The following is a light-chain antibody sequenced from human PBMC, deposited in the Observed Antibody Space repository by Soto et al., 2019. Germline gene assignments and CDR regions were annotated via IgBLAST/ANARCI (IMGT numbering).Light chain of an antibody. Sequence: DLQLTQSPSFLSASVGDRVTITCRASQGINNYLAWYQQKPGQAPKLLIYAASTLQSGVPSRFSGSGSGTEFTLTISSLHPEDFASYYCQHLNTYLTFGGGTKVEIK. CDR3: QHLNTYLT. J-gene: IGKJ4*01. CDR1: QGINNY. V-gene: IGKV1-9*01. CDR2: AAS.